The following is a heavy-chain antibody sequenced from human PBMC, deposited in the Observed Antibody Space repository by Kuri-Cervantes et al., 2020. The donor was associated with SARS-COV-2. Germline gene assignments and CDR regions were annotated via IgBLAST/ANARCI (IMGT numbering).Heavy chain of an antibody. D-gene: IGHD1-26*01. CDR2: INPSGGST. Sequence: ASVKVSCKASGYTFTSYDMNWVRQAPGQGLEWMGIINPSGGSTTYAQKFQGRVTMTRDTSTSTVYMELSSLRSEDTAVYYCASASVGATNRYAFDIWGQGTMVTVSS. CDR3: ASASVGATNRYAFDI. CDR1: GYTFTSYD. V-gene: IGHV1-46*03. J-gene: IGHJ3*02.